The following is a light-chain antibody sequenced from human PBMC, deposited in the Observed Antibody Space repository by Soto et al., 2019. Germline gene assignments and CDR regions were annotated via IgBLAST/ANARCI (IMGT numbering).Light chain of an antibody. CDR3: WSYAGSGTL. CDR2: EVS. V-gene: IGLV2-23*02. J-gene: IGLJ2*01. Sequence: QLVLTQPASVSGSPGQSITISCTGTSSDVGIYNLVSWYQHHPGKAPKLMIYEVSKRPSGVSNRFSGSKSGYTASLTISGLQAGDEADYYCWSYAGSGTLFGGGTKLTVL. CDR1: SSDVGIYNL.